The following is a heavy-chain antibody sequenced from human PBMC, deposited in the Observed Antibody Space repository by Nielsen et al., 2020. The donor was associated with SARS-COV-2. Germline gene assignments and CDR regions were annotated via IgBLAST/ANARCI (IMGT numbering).Heavy chain of an antibody. Sequence: ASVKVSCKASGYTFTSYGISWVRQAPGQGLEWMGWISAYNGNTNYAQKLQGRVTMTTDTSTSTAYMELSSLRSEDTAVYYCAVEGYCSGGSCARDAFDIWGQGTMVTVSS. CDR2: ISAYNGNT. V-gene: IGHV1-18*01. J-gene: IGHJ3*02. CDR3: AVEGYCSGGSCARDAFDI. D-gene: IGHD2-15*01. CDR1: GYTFTSYG.